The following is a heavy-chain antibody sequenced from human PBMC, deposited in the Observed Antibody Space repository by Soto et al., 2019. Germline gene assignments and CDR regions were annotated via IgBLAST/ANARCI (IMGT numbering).Heavy chain of an antibody. D-gene: IGHD6-13*01. CDR1: GGTFSSYA. J-gene: IGHJ6*02. V-gene: IGHV1-69*01. CDR2: IIPIFGTA. CDR3: ASEARGGIAAAGGFHYYYGMDV. Sequence: QVQLVQSGAEVKKPGSSVKVSCKASGGTFSSYAISWVRQAPGQGLEWMGGIIPIFGTANYAQKFQGRVTIAADESTSTAYMELSSLRSEDTAVYYCASEARGGIAAAGGFHYYYGMDVWGQGTTVTVSS.